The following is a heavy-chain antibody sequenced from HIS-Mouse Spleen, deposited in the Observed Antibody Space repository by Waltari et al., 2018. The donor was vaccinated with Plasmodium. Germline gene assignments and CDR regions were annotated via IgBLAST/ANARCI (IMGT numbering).Heavy chain of an antibody. CDR1: GGSFSGYY. CDR2: INHSGST. CDR3: AATYYDFWSGSYY. D-gene: IGHD3-3*01. Sequence: QVQLQQWGAGLLKPSETLSLTCAVYGGSFSGYYWSWIRQPPGKGLEWIGEINHSGSTKYNPSLKSRVTISVDTSKNQFSLKLSSVTAADTAVYYCAATYYDFWSGSYYWGQGTLVTVSS. J-gene: IGHJ4*02. V-gene: IGHV4-34*01.